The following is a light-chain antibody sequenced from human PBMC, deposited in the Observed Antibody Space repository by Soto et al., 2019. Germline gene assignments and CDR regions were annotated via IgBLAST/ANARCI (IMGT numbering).Light chain of an antibody. Sequence: QSVLTQPASVSGSPGQSITISCTGTSSDVGGYNYVSWYQQHAGKAPKLMIYEVSNRPSGVSNRFSGSKSGNTASLTISGLQAEDEADYYCSSYRSSSTRYVFGTGTKVTV. CDR1: SSDVGGYNY. CDR2: EVS. CDR3: SSYRSSSTRYV. J-gene: IGLJ1*01. V-gene: IGLV2-14*01.